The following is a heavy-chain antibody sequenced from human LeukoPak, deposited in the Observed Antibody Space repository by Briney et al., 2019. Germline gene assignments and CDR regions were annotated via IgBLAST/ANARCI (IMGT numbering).Heavy chain of an antibody. CDR3: ARESAPRAYDFWSGYYR. J-gene: IGHJ1*01. D-gene: IGHD3-3*01. V-gene: IGHV3-66*02. Sequence: GGSLRSSFEASGFTVSSTYISWFGQPPGKGLKWVSVIYSGGSTYYADSVKGRFTISRDNSKNTLYLQMNSLRAEDTAVYYCARESAPRAYDFWSGYYRWGQGTLVTVSS. CDR1: GFTVSSTY. CDR2: IYSGGST.